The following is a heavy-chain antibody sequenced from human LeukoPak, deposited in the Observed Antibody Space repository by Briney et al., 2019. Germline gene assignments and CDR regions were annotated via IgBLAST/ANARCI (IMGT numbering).Heavy chain of an antibody. Sequence: PGRSLRLSCAASGFTFSSYGMHWVRQAPGKGLEWVAVIWYDGSNKYYADSVKGRFTISRDNSKNTLYLQMNSLRAEDTAVYYCARDRWLYSYGSSWYNWFDPWGQGTLVTVSS. CDR3: ARDRWLYSYGSSWYNWFDP. CDR2: IWYDGSNK. CDR1: GFTFSSYG. V-gene: IGHV3-33*01. D-gene: IGHD5-18*01. J-gene: IGHJ5*02.